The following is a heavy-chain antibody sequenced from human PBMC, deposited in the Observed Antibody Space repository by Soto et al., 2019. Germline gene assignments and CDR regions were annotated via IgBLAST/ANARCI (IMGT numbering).Heavy chain of an antibody. CDR3: ARGRKAAAGTPTKATLRFYYGMDV. CDR1: GYTFTGYY. J-gene: IGHJ6*02. CDR2: INPNSGGT. D-gene: IGHD6-13*01. V-gene: IGHV1-2*02. Sequence: GASVKVSCKASGYTFTGYYMHWVRQAPGQGLERMGWINPNSGGTNYAQKFQGRVTMTRDTSISTAYMELSRLRSDDTAVYYCARGRKAAAGTPTKATLRFYYGMDVWAKGPRSPSP.